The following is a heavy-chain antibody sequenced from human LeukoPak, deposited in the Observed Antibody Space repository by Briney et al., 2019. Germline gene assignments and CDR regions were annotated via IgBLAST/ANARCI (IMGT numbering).Heavy chain of an antibody. CDR3: ARRGYAYGYDAFDI. Sequence: SETLSLTCTVSGGSISSTSYYWGWIRQPPGKGLEWIGSIYYSGSTYYNPSLKSRVTISVDTSKNQLSLKLSSVTAADTAVYYCARRGYAYGYDAFDIWGQGTMVTVSS. V-gene: IGHV4-39*01. D-gene: IGHD5-18*01. J-gene: IGHJ3*02. CDR1: GGSISSTSYY. CDR2: IYYSGST.